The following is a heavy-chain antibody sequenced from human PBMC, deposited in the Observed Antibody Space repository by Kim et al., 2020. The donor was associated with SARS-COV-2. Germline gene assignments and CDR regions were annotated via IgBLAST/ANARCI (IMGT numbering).Heavy chain of an antibody. J-gene: IGHJ4*02. Sequence: SETLSLTCTVSGGSISSYYWSWIRQPPGKGLEWIGYIYYSGSTNYNPSLKSRVTISVDTSKNQFSLKLSSVTAADTAVYYCARDRASSSGFDYWGQGTLV. V-gene: IGHV4-59*13. D-gene: IGHD6-6*01. CDR3: ARDRASSSGFDY. CDR2: IYYSGST. CDR1: GGSISSYY.